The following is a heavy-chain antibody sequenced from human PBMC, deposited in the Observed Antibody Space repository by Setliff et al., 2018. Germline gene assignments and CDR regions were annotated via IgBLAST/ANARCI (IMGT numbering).Heavy chain of an antibody. V-gene: IGHV1-2*02. CDR2: INPNSGGA. J-gene: IGHJ4*02. D-gene: IGHD3-10*01. CDR3: ARAGMAASNRKGVFEF. CDR1: GYTFAGYY. Sequence: ASVKVSCKASGYTFAGYYMHWVRQAPGQGLEWMGWINPNSGGANYAQKFQGRVTMTRDTSTSTVYLEMSSLRSDDTAVYYCARAGMAASNRKGVFEFWGQGTLVTVSS.